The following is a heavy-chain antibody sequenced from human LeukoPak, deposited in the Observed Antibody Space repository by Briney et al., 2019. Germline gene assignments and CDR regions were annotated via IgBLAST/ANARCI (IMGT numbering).Heavy chain of an antibody. Sequence: SETLSLTCTVSGGFISSYYWSWIRQSAEKGLEWIGRIYTSGPTNYNPSLKSRVTMSEDTSKNQFSLKLSSVTAADTAVYYCARAGSWAEFDYWGQGILVTVSS. J-gene: IGHJ4*02. CDR2: IYTSGPT. CDR3: ARAGSWAEFDY. D-gene: IGHD6-13*01. V-gene: IGHV4-4*07. CDR1: GGFISSYY.